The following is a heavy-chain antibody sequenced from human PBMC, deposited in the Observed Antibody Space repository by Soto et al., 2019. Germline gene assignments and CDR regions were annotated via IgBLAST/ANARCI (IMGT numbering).Heavy chain of an antibody. D-gene: IGHD5-12*01. V-gene: IGHV4-59*01. Sequence: PSETLSLTCSVSGDSISSSYWSCIRQPPGKGLEWIGYIYYSGSTNYNPSLKSRVTISLDTSKNQFSLKVSSVTAADTAVYYCARGYDWFAPWGQGTLVTVSS. J-gene: IGHJ5*02. CDR2: IYYSGST. CDR3: ARGYDWFAP. CDR1: GDSISSSY.